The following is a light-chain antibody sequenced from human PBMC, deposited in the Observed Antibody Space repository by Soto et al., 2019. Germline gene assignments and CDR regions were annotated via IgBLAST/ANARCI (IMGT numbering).Light chain of an antibody. Sequence: DIQMTQSPSTLSASVGDRVTITCRASQSISSWLAWYQQKPGKAPKLLIYDASSLESGGPSRFSGRGSGTEFTLTNSRLQSDDCATYYCQQYNSDSWTFGQGTKVEIK. CDR1: QSISSW. CDR2: DAS. V-gene: IGKV1-5*01. CDR3: QQYNSDSWT. J-gene: IGKJ1*01.